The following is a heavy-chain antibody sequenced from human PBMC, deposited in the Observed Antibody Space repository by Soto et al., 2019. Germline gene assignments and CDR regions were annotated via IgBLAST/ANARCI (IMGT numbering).Heavy chain of an antibody. CDR3: AKDRPLTYYVYFGGSPFDI. CDR1: GFTFSSYA. Sequence: EVQLLESGGGLVQPGGSLRLSCAASGFTFSSYAMSWVRQAPGKGLEWVSAISGSGGSTYYADSVKGRFTISRDNSKNKLYLQMNSLRAEDTAVYYCAKDRPLTYYVYFGGSPFDIWGQGTMVTVSS. V-gene: IGHV3-23*01. J-gene: IGHJ3*02. D-gene: IGHD3-16*01. CDR2: ISGSGGST.